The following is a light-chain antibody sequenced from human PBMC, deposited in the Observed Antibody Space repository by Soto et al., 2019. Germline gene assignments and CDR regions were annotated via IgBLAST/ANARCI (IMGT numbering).Light chain of an antibody. Sequence: DIQMTQSPSSLSASVGDRVTITCRASQSIGTYLHWYQQKPGKAPKLLIYAASNLQSGVPSRFSGSGAGTDFTLTMNSLQPEDFATYYCQPGYSAPWTFGQGTKVEIK. J-gene: IGKJ1*01. CDR3: QPGYSAPWT. CDR1: QSIGTY. CDR2: AAS. V-gene: IGKV1-39*01.